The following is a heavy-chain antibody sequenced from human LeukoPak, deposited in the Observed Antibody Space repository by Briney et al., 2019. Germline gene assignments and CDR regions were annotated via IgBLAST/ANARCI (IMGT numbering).Heavy chain of an antibody. D-gene: IGHD6-13*01. CDR3: ARSAFLVTAPGLYYFDY. V-gene: IGHV4-59*12. CDR2: IYNSGST. Sequence: SETLSLTCTVSGVSISSYYWSWIRQPPGKGLEWIGYIYNSGSTNYNPSLKGRVTMSVATSKNQFSLHLSSVTAADTAVYYCARSAFLVTAPGLYYFDYWGQGTLVAVSS. J-gene: IGHJ4*02. CDR1: GVSISSYY.